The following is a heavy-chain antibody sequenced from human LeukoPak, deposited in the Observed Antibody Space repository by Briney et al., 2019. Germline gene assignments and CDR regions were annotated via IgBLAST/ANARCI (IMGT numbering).Heavy chain of an antibody. D-gene: IGHD1-26*01. V-gene: IGHV3-48*02. CDR2: ISSGSSTI. Sequence: GGSLRLSCAASGFTFGTYSMNWVRQAPGRGLEWVSYISSGSSTISYADSVKGRFTISRDNAQNSLYLQMNSLRDEDTAVYYCARDQGSLYYFDYWGQGTLVTVSS. J-gene: IGHJ4*02. CDR3: ARDQGSLYYFDY. CDR1: GFTFGTYS.